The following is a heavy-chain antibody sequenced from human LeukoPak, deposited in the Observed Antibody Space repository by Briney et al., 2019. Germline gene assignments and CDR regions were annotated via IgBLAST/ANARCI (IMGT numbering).Heavy chain of an antibody. D-gene: IGHD3-3*01. Sequence: SETLSLTCTVSGGSISSYYWTWIRQPPGKGLEWIGYIHYSGSTNYKASLKSRVTISIDTSKNQFSLKMRSVTAADTAVYYCARAPGFFGVVTLAFDIWGQGTMVTVPS. CDR3: ARAPGFFGVVTLAFDI. V-gene: IGHV4-59*01. J-gene: IGHJ3*02. CDR2: IHYSGST. CDR1: GGSISSYY.